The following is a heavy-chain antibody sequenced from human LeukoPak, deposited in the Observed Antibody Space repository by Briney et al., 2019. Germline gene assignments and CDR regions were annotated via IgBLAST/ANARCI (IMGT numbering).Heavy chain of an antibody. Sequence: PSETLSLTCAVYGGSFSGYYWSWIRQPPGKGLEWIGEINHSGSTNYNPSLKSRVTISVDTSKNQFSLKLSSVTAADTAVYYCARDHYDILTGYQGPYYYYYMDVWGKGTTVTISS. CDR1: GGSFSGYY. D-gene: IGHD3-9*01. CDR2: INHSGST. V-gene: IGHV4-34*01. CDR3: ARDHYDILTGYQGPYYYYYMDV. J-gene: IGHJ6*03.